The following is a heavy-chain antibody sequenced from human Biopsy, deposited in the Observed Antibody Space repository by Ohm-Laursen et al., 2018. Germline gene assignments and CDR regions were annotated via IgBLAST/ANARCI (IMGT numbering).Heavy chain of an antibody. J-gene: IGHJ4*02. D-gene: IGHD3-16*02. CDR1: GGSINSGGHF. CDR2: IYDNGDT. CDR3: TRVRTFGGVIGGYYFYS. V-gene: IGHV4-31*01. Sequence: TLSLTCSVSGGSINSGGHFWGWVRQSPGKGLEWIGYIYDNGDTYYNPSLMSLVSISADTSKNQVSLRLNSVTAADTAVYYCTRVRTFGGVIGGYYFYSWGQGILVTVSS.